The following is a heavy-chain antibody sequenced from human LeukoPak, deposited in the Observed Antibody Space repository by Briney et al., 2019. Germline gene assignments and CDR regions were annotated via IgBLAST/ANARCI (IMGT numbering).Heavy chain of an antibody. D-gene: IGHD3-3*01. V-gene: IGHV3-74*01. J-gene: IGHJ4*02. CDR3: ARELDFWSGYPFDY. Sequence: QTGGSLRLSCAASGFTFSSYWMHWVCQAPGKGLVWVSRINSDGSSTSYADSVKGRFTISRDNAKNTLYLQMNSLRAEDTAVYYCARELDFWSGYPFDYWGQGTLVTVSS. CDR2: INSDGSST. CDR1: GFTFSSYW.